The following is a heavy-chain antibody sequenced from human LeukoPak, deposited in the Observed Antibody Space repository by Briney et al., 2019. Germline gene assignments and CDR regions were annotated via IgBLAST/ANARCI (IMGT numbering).Heavy chain of an antibody. CDR1: GVTFSSYA. CDR2: ISGSGGST. V-gene: IGHV3-23*01. Sequence: PGASLRLSCAASGVTFSSYAMSWVRQAPGKGLEGGSAISGSGGSTYYADSVKGRFTISRDNSKNTLYLKMTSLRAEAMAVYYCAKDLAGEDYYGSGSYYNSRVYYYYYGMDVWGQGTTVTVSS. CDR3: AKDLAGEDYYGSGSYYNSRVYYYYYGMDV. J-gene: IGHJ6*02. D-gene: IGHD3-10*01.